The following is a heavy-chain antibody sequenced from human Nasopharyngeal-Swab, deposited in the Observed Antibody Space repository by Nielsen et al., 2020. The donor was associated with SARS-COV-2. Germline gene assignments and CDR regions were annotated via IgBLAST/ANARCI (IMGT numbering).Heavy chain of an antibody. CDR2: IHSDGSSP. V-gene: IGHV3-74*01. J-gene: IGHJ3*02. CDR3: SREVPYSGHDDAFDI. CDR1: GFTFSSYW. D-gene: IGHD5-12*01. Sequence: GGSLRLSCVASGFTFSSYWLHWVRQAPGKRLVWVARIHSDGSSPGYADSVKGRFTISIDNAKNSLYLQMNSLRAEDTAVYYCSREVPYSGHDDAFDIWAQGTMVTVSA.